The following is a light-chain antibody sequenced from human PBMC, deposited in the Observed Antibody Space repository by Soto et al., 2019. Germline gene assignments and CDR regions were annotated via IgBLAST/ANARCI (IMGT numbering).Light chain of an antibody. CDR1: NSDVGGYDR. CDR3: SSSTSSSSYV. Sequence: QSALTQPASVSGSPGQSITISCTGTNSDVGGYDRVSWYQHHPGKAPKLLIFEVYNRPSGISDRFSGSKSGNTASLTISGLQAEDEADYYCSSSTSSSSYVFGTGTKLTVL. J-gene: IGLJ1*01. CDR2: EVY. V-gene: IGLV2-14*01.